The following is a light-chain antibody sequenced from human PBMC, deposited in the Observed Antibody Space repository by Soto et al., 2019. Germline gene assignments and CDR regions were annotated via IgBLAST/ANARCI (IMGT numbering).Light chain of an antibody. Sequence: IVITKYPTTLSVSKGGRATLSCRASQSISGTLAWYQQKPGQAPRLLIYSASRRATGIPDRFTGSGSGTDFTLTISSLYPEDFAVYYCHQLSNGTLITFGEGTRLEI. CDR1: QSISGT. V-gene: IGKV3-11*01. CDR2: SAS. J-gene: IGKJ5*01. CDR3: HQLSNGTLIT.